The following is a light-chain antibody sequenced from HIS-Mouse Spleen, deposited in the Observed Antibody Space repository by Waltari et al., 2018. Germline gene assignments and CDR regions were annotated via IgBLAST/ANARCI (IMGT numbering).Light chain of an antibody. CDR2: RNN. CDR3: AAWDDSLSGHVV. Sequence: QSVLTQPPSASGTPGQRVTIPCSGSSSNIGSTYVDWYQQLPGTAPKLLIYRNNQRPSGVPDRFSGSKSGTSASLAISGLRSEDEADYYCAAWDDSLSGHVVFGGGTKLTVL. J-gene: IGLJ2*01. V-gene: IGLV1-47*01. CDR1: SSNIGSTY.